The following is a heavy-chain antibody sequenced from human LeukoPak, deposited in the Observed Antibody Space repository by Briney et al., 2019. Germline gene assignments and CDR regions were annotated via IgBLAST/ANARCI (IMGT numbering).Heavy chain of an antibody. J-gene: IGHJ6*03. CDR1: GFTFSNAW. CDR2: IYHSGST. CDR3: ARVNWPEYYYYYYMDV. V-gene: IGHV4-38-2*01. Sequence: GSLRLSCAASGFTFSNAWMSWVRQPPGKGLEWIGSIYHSGSTYYNPSLKSRVTISVDTSKKQFSPKLSSVTAADTAVYYCARVNWPEYYYYYYMDVWGKGTTVTVSS.